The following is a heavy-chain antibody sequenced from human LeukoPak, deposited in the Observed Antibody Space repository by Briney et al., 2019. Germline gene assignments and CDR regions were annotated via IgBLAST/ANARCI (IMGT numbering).Heavy chain of an antibody. J-gene: IGHJ4*02. CDR1: GFTFSSYG. Sequence: PGRSLRLSCAASGFTFSSYGMHWVRQAPGKGLEWVAVISYDGSNKYYADSVKGRFTISRDNSKNTLYLQMNSLRAEDTAVYYCAKGGARRGFLVDYWGQGTLVTVSS. CDR3: AKGGARRGFLVDY. D-gene: IGHD1-26*01. CDR2: ISYDGSNK. V-gene: IGHV3-30*18.